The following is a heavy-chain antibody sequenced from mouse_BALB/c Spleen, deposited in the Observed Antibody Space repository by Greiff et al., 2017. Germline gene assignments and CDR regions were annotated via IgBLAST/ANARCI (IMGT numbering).Heavy chain of an antibody. D-gene: IGHD1-1*01. CDR3: ARDRGYYYGSRDAMDY. J-gene: IGHJ4*01. Sequence: VMLVESGPGLVAPSQSLSITCTVSGFSLTSYGVHWVRQPPGKGLEWLGVIWAGGSTNYNSALMSRLSISKDNSKSQVFLKMNSLQTDDTAMYYCARDRGYYYGSRDAMDYWGQGTSVTVSS. CDR2: IWAGGST. V-gene: IGHV2-9*02. CDR1: GFSLTSYG.